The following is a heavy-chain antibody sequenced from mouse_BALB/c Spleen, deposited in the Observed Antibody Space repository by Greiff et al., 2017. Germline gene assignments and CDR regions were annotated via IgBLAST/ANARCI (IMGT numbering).Heavy chain of an antibody. J-gene: IGHJ4*01. V-gene: IGHV2-6-7*01. D-gene: IGHD2-1*01. CDR1: GFSLTGYG. Sequence: VQRVESGPGLVAPSQSLSITCTVSGFSLTGYGVNWVRQPPGKGLEWLGMIWGDGSTDYNSALKSRLSISKDNSKSKVFLKMNSLQTDDTARYYCARDHGNYFYAMDYWGQGTSVTVSS. CDR2: IWGDGST. CDR3: ARDHGNYFYAMDY.